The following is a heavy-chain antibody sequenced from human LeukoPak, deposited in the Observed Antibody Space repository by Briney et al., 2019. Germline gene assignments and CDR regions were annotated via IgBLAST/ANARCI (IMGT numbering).Heavy chain of an antibody. CDR2: IYTSGST. D-gene: IGHD1-26*01. V-gene: IGHV4-4*07. CDR3: VRVSVGGLVHY. Sequence: SETLSLTCTVSGGSISIYYWSWIRQPAGKGLEWIGRIYTSGSTNYNPSLKSRVTMSVDTSKNQFSLKLSSVTAADTATYYCVRVSVGGLVHYWGQGTRVTVSS. CDR1: GGSISIYY. J-gene: IGHJ4*02.